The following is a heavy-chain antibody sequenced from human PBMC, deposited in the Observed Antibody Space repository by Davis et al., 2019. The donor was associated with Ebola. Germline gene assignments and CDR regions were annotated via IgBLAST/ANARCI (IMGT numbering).Heavy chain of an antibody. D-gene: IGHD2-2*02. CDR2: INHSGST. J-gene: IGHJ6*02. CDR1: GRSLSGYY. CDR3: ARGRGRYCSSTSCYNVYYYYYGMDV. V-gene: IGHV4-34*01. Sequence: LRLSCALYGRSLSGYYWSWICQLPGKGPERNGEINHSGSTNYNPSLKSRVTISVDTSKNQFSLKLSSVTAADTAVYYCARGRGRYCSSTSCYNVYYYYYGMDVWGQGTTVTVSS.